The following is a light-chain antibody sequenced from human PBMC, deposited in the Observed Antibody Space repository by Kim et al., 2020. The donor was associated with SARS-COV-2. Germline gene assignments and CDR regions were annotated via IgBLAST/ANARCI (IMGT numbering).Light chain of an antibody. J-gene: IGKJ3*01. CDR3: QQVTSYPIT. CDR1: QAIVSY. V-gene: IGKV1-9*01. CDR2: AAS. Sequence: AAVGDRVTITCRASQAIVSYLAWYQQKPGKAPNLLIHAASTLQSGVPSRFSGSGSGTEFTLTISSLQPEDFATYYCQQVTSYPITFGPGTKVDIK.